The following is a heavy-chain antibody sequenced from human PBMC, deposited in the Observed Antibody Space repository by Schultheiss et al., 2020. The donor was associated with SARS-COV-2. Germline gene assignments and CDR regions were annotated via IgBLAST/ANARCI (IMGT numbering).Heavy chain of an antibody. CDR3: ARDGYATYYYGMDV. J-gene: IGHJ6*02. CDR2: AHHTGRT. D-gene: IGHD5-12*01. CDR1: GGSLNTGSYY. V-gene: IGHV4-39*07. Sequence: SETLSLTCAVSGGSLNTGSYYWTWIRQPPGKGLEWIGSAHHTGRTYYNPSLQGRVTISVDTSTTQFSLKLGSVTAADTAVYYCARDGYATYYYGMDVWGQGTTVTVSS.